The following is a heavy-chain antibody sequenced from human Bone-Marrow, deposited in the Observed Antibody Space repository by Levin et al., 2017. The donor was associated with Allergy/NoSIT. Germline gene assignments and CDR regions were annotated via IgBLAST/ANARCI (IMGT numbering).Heavy chain of an antibody. CDR3: ARGVEGTYVTDTYFAY. CDR1: GGIFDRHA. V-gene: IGHV1-69*06. J-gene: IGHJ4*02. D-gene: IGHD3-10*02. Sequence: PVASVKVSCKTSGGIFDRHAISWVRQAPGQGLEWMGGFSPMSETTNYAQKFQGRVTITADKSTTTVYMDLTSLTFEDTAVYFCARGVEGTYVTDTYFAYWGQGTLVTVSS. CDR2: FSPMSETT.